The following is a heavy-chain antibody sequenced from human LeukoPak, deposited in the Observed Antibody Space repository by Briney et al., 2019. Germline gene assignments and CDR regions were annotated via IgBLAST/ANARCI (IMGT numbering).Heavy chain of an antibody. CDR3: AKGGSGWPHDAFNI. CDR1: GFTFSNFA. V-gene: IGHV3-23*01. CDR2: VSGSGGST. Sequence: GGSLRLSCAVSGFTFSNFAFSWVRQAPGKGLEWVSAVSGSGGSTYYADSMKGRFTISRDNSKNTLYLQMNSLRAEDTAVYYCAKGGSGWPHDAFNIWGQGTMVTVSS. D-gene: IGHD6-19*01. J-gene: IGHJ3*02.